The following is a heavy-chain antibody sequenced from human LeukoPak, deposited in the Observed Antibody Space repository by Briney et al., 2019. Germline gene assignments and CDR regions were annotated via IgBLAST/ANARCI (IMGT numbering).Heavy chain of an antibody. CDR3: ARGANYHDNSGYYYVSPERDAFEI. Sequence: ASVKVSCKASGGTFSNYVISWVRQAPGQGLEWMGWINPNSGGTNYAQKFQGRVTMTRDTSISTAYMELSRLRSDDTAVYYCARGANYHDNSGYYYVSPERDAFEIWGQGTLVTVSS. V-gene: IGHV1-2*02. J-gene: IGHJ3*02. CDR1: GGTFSNYV. CDR2: INPNSGGT. D-gene: IGHD3-22*01.